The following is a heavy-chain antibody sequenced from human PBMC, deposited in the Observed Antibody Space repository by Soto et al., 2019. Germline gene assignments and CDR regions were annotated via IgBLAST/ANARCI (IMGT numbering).Heavy chain of an antibody. D-gene: IGHD3-10*01. CDR1: GGSISSGGYY. V-gene: IGHV4-31*03. Sequence: QVQLQESGPGLVKPSQTLSLTCTVSGGSISSGGYYWSWIRQHPGKGLEWIGYIYYSGSTYYNPSLKSRVTISVDTSKNQFSLKLSSVTAADTAVYYCARDSDGSGIIYAFDIWGQGTMVTVSS. CDR3: ARDSDGSGIIYAFDI. J-gene: IGHJ3*02. CDR2: IYYSGST.